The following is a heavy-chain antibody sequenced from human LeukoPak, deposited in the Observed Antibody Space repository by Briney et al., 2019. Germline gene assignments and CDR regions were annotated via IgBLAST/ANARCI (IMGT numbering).Heavy chain of an antibody. Sequence: SVKLSCKASGGTFSSYAISWVRQAPGQGLEWMGGIIPIFGTTNYAQNFQGRVTITTDESTSTAYMELSSVRSEDTAVYYCAMDPHHSSNWGQGTLVTVSS. CDR3: AMDPHHSSN. CDR1: GGTFSSYA. CDR2: IIPIFGTT. V-gene: IGHV1-69*05. D-gene: IGHD6-13*01. J-gene: IGHJ4*02.